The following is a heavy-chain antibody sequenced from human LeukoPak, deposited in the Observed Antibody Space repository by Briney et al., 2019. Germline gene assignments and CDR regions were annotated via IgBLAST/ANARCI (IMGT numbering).Heavy chain of an antibody. J-gene: IGHJ4*02. Sequence: PSETLSLTCAVSGYSISSGYYWGWNRQPPGKGLECIGSIYHSGSTYYNPSLKSRVTISVDTSKNQFSLKLSSVTAADTAVYYCARLGSTTLKVSDYWGQGTLVTVSS. CDR1: GYSISSGYY. CDR2: IYHSGST. V-gene: IGHV4-38-2*01. D-gene: IGHD2-15*01. CDR3: ARLGSTTLKVSDY.